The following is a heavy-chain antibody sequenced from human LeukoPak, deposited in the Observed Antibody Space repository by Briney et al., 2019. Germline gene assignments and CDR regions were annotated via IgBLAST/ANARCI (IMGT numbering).Heavy chain of an antibody. CDR3: AREGRGYCSGGSCYEFDY. D-gene: IGHD2-15*01. CDR1: GGSLSSSPYY. CDR2: TYYSGTT. Sequence: SETLSLTCTVSGGSLSSSPYYWGWLRQPPGRGLEWLGSTYYSGTTHYNPSLESRVTISVDTSKNQFSLKLSSVTAADTAVYYCAREGRGYCSGGSCYEFDYWGQGTLVTVSS. V-gene: IGHV4-39*07. J-gene: IGHJ4*02.